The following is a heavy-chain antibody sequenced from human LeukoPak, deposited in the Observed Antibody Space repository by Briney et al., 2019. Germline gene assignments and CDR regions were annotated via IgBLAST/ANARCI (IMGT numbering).Heavy chain of an antibody. V-gene: IGHV4-34*01. Sequence: SETLSLTCAVYGGSFSGYYWSWIRQPPGKGLEWIGEINHSGSTNYNPSLTSRVTISVDTSTNQFSLKLSSVTAADTAVYYCARVGCSGGSCYSGFDYWGQGPLVTVSS. D-gene: IGHD2-15*01. CDR3: ARVGCSGGSCYSGFDY. CDR1: GGSFSGYY. J-gene: IGHJ4*02. CDR2: INHSGST.